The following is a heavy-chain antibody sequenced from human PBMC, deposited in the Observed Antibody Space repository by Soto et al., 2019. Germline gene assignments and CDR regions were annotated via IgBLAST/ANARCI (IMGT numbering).Heavy chain of an antibody. D-gene: IGHD3-9*01. V-gene: IGHV1-46*03. J-gene: IGHJ6*02. Sequence: ASVNVSCKASGYTFTSYYMHWVRQAPGQGLEWMGIINPSGGSTSYAQKYQGRVTMTRDTSTSTVYMELSSLRSEDTAVYYCARERDILTGYYVYYYGMDVWGQGTKVSVSS. CDR2: INPSGGST. CDR1: GYTFTSYY. CDR3: ARERDILTGYYVYYYGMDV.